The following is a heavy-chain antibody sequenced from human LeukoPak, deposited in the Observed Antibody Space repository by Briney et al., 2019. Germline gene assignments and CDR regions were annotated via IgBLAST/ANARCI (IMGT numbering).Heavy chain of an antibody. D-gene: IGHD3-22*01. V-gene: IGHV3-23*01. CDR3: AKDRPNYYGTNGDYYRRDGDY. Sequence: PGGSLRLSCVASEFTFDNFSMSWVRQPAGRGLEWVWSISSRGEVTYYAGSAEGRSTIPRDNSKNTVFLQMNSLRVEDTAVYYCAKDRPNYYGTNGDYYRRDGDYWGQGTLVTVSS. J-gene: IGHJ4*02. CDR2: ISSRGEVT. CDR1: EFTFDNFS.